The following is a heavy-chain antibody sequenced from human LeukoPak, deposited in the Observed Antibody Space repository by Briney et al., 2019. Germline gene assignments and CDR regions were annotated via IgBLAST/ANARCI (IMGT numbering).Heavy chain of an antibody. Sequence: SETLSLTCAVYGGSFSGYYWSWIRQPPGKGLEWIGEINHSGSTNYNPSLKSRVTISVDTSKNQFSLKLSSVTAADTAVYYCARVRPGEYQLPWVAHAFDIWGQGTMVAVSS. J-gene: IGHJ3*02. CDR2: INHSGST. D-gene: IGHD2-2*01. CDR3: ARVRPGEYQLPWVAHAFDI. CDR1: GGSFSGYY. V-gene: IGHV4-34*01.